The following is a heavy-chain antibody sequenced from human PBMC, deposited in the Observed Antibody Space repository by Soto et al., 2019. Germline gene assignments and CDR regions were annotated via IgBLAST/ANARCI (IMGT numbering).Heavy chain of an antibody. J-gene: IGHJ4*02. D-gene: IGHD3-10*01. Sequence: EVNLVESGGGLVKPGGSLRLSCAASGYSFKDAWMNWVRQAQGKGLEWVGRIKSIASGGTTEYAAPGKGRFSKSRDDVMFTLFLQMNSVECEDTPFYYCTRRRITRDIRGAPLDFWGRGTLVTVSA. CDR3: TRRRITRDIRGAPLDF. CDR2: IKSIASGGTT. V-gene: IGHV3-15*07. CDR1: GYSFKDAW.